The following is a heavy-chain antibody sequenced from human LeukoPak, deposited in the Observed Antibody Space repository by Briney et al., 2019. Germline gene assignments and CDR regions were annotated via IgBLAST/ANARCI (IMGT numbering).Heavy chain of an antibody. Sequence: PGGSLRLSCAASGFTLTSYAMHWVRQAPGKGLEWVALISSDGSNKYYADSVRGRFTISRDNSKNTLYLQMNSLRAEDTAVYYCAREDRLQLYRDSYYFYGMDVWGQGTTVTVSS. D-gene: IGHD2-2*01. CDR2: ISSDGSNK. CDR1: GFTLTSYA. J-gene: IGHJ6*02. CDR3: AREDRLQLYRDSYYFYGMDV. V-gene: IGHV3-30-3*01.